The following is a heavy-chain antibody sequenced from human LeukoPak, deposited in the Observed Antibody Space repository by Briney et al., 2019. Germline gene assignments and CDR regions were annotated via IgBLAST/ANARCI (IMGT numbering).Heavy chain of an antibody. Sequence: ASVKVSCKASGGTFSSYAISWVRQAPGQGLEWMGGIISIFGTANYAQKFQGRVTITTDESTSTAYMELSSLRSEDTAVYYCARVGGGSYGPYYFDYWGQGTLVTVSS. V-gene: IGHV1-69*05. CDR3: ARVGGGSYGPYYFDY. J-gene: IGHJ4*02. CDR1: GGTFSSYA. D-gene: IGHD1-26*01. CDR2: IISIFGTA.